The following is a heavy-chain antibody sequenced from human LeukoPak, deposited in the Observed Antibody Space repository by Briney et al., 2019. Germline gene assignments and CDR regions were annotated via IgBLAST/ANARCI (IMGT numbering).Heavy chain of an antibody. CDR2: ISYDGSKK. J-gene: IGHJ3*02. V-gene: IGHV3-30*18. D-gene: IGHD2-21*02. Sequence: PGRSLRLSCAASGFIFSSYGIHWVRQAPGKGLEWVAVISYDGSKKFYADSVKGRITISRDNSKNTLYLQMNSLRAEDTAVYYCAKGLLAPPAYCGGDCYPFDIWGQGTMVTVSS. CDR1: GFIFSSYG. CDR3: AKGLLAPPAYCGGDCYPFDI.